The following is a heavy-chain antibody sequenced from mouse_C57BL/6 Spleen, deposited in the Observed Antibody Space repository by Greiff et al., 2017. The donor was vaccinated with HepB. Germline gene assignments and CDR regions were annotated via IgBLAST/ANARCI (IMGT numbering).Heavy chain of an antibody. CDR2: ISSGSSTI. CDR3: ARVDWGFYWYFDV. CDR1: GFTFSDYG. V-gene: IGHV5-17*01. J-gene: IGHJ1*03. D-gene: IGHD4-1*01. Sequence: DVKLVESGGGLVKPGGSLKLSCAASGFTFSDYGMHWVRQAPEKGLEWVAYISSGSSTIYYADTVKGRFTISRDNAKNTLFLQMTSLRSEDTAMYYCARVDWGFYWYFDVWGTGTTVTVSS.